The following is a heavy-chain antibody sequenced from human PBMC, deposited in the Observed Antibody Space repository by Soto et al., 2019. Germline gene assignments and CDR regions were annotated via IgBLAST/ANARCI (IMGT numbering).Heavy chain of an antibody. J-gene: IGHJ4*02. V-gene: IGHV4-39*01. D-gene: IGHD4-17*01. Sequence: QLQLQESGPGLVKPSESLSLTCTVSGDSISSRTYYWGWIRRPPGKGLEWIATIFSTGTTHYNPSLRGRVTIAVDTSKNQFSLTVRSVASADTATYYCARHGYGVGFAYWGQGSQVTVSS. CDR1: GDSISSRTYY. CDR3: ARHGYGVGFAY. CDR2: IFSTGTT.